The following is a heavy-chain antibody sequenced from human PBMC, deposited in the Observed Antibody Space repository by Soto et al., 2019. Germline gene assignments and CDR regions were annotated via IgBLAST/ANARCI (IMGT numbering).Heavy chain of an antibody. Sequence: ASVKVSCKASGYTFTSYAMHWVRQAPGQRLEWMGWINAGNGNTKYSQKFQGRVTITRDTSASTAYMELRSLRSDDTAVYYCARCGESLLMVYVFDYWGQGTLVTVSS. CDR2: INAGNGNT. CDR1: GYTFTSYA. CDR3: ARCGESLLMVYVFDY. J-gene: IGHJ4*02. V-gene: IGHV1-3*01. D-gene: IGHD2-8*01.